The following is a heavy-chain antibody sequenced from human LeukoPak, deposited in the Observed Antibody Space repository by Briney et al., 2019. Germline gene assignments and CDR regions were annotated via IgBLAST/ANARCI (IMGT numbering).Heavy chain of an antibody. CDR1: GGSISNSRYY. J-gene: IGHJ4*02. D-gene: IGHD1-26*01. CDR2: NYSGTT. CDR3: SRNLVGATIFWFGY. Sequence: PSETLSLTCTVSGGSISNSRYYWGWIRQPPGEGLEWIGSNYSGTTYYNPSLKSRVTMSVGTSKNQFSLKLSSVTAADTAVYYCSRNLVGATIFWFGYWGQGTLVTVSS. V-gene: IGHV4-39*01.